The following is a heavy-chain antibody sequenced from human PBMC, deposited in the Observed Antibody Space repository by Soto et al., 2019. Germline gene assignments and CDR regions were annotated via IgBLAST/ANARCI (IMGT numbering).Heavy chain of an antibody. CDR1: GGSISSGGYY. Sequence: SETLSLTCTVSGGSISSGGYYWSWIRQHPGKGLEWIGYIYYSGSTYYNPSLKSRVTISVDTSKNQFSLKLSSVTAADTAVYYCARGGSSDWQVALDMWSQGTMVTVS. CDR2: IYYSGST. J-gene: IGHJ3*02. V-gene: IGHV4-31*03. D-gene: IGHD6-19*01. CDR3: ARGGSSDWQVALDM.